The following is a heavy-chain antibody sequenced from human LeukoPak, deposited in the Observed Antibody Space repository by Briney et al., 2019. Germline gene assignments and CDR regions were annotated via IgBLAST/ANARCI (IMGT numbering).Heavy chain of an antibody. CDR1: GFTFSSYA. Sequence: GGSLRLSCAASGFTFSSYAMGWVRQAPGKGLEWVSAISGSGGSTYYADSVKGRFTISRDNSKNTLYLQMNSLRAEDTAVYYCAGKDYYGSGSYFYWGQGTLVAVSS. D-gene: IGHD3-10*01. V-gene: IGHV3-23*01. J-gene: IGHJ4*02. CDR2: ISGSGGST. CDR3: AGKDYYGSGSYFY.